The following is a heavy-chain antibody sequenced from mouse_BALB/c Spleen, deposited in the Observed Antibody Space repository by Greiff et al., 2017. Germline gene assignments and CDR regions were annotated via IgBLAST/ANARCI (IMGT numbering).Heavy chain of an antibody. Sequence: QVQLQQSGAELARPGASVKLSCKASGYTFTSYWMQWVKQRPGQGLEWIGAIYPGDGDTRYTQKFKCKATLTADKSSSTAYMQLSSLASEDSAVYYCARGYGSSPYFDYWGQGTTLTVSA. CDR1: GYTFTSYW. V-gene: IGHV1-87*01. J-gene: IGHJ2*01. D-gene: IGHD1-1*01. CDR2: IYPGDGDT. CDR3: ARGYGSSPYFDY.